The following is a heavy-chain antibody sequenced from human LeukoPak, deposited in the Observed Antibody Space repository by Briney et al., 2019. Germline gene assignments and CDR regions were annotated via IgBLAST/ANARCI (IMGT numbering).Heavy chain of an antibody. D-gene: IGHD2-2*01. V-gene: IGHV4-61*02. CDR3: ARDYVVVVPAAIDWYFDL. J-gene: IGHJ2*01. Sequence: SETLSLTCTVSGGSISSGGYYWSWIRQPAGKGLEWIGRIYTSGSTNYNPSLKSRVTISVDTSKNQFSLKLSSVTAADTAVYYCARDYVVVVPAAIDWYFDLWGRGTLVTVSS. CDR2: IYTSGST. CDR1: GGSISSGGYY.